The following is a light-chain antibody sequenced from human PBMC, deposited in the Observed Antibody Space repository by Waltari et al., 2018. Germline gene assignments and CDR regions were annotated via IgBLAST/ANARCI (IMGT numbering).Light chain of an antibody. CDR2: LGS. Sequence: IVLTQSPLSLPVTPGEPASISCRSSQSLLHINGYDYFNWYLQKPGQSPQLLIYLGSTRASGVPDRFSGSGSGTDFTLKISRVEPDDVGVYFCMQALETPLTFGGGTRVEIK. V-gene: IGKV2-28*01. CDR3: MQALETPLT. J-gene: IGKJ4*01. CDR1: QSLLHINGYDY.